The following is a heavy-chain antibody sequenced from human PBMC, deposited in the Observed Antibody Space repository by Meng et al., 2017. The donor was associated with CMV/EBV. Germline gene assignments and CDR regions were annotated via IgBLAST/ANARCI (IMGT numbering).Heavy chain of an antibody. CDR2: INSDGSST. J-gene: IGHJ4*02. Sequence: GESLKISCAASGFTFSSYWMHWVRQAPGKGLVWVSRINSDGSSTSYADSVKGRFTISRDNAKNTLYLQMNRLRAEDTAVYYCARDALYCGGDCYSDYWGQGTLVTVSS. D-gene: IGHD2-21*01. CDR1: GFTFSSYW. CDR3: ARDALYCGGDCYSDY. V-gene: IGHV3-74*01.